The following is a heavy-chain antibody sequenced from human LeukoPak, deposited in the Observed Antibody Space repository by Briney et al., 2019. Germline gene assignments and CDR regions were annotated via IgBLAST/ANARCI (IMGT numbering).Heavy chain of an antibody. V-gene: IGHV1-2*02. CDR3: ATSSGYSTTWGAFDI. J-gene: IGHJ3*02. CDR2: MNPRTGVT. Sequence: GASVKVSCKASGYTFTGYYMNWVRQAPRQGLEWMGWMNPRTGVTNYAQNFQGRVTMTRDTSISTAYMELTRLTSDDAALYYCATSSGYSTTWGAFDIWGQGTMVTVSS. D-gene: IGHD6-13*01. CDR1: GYTFTGYY.